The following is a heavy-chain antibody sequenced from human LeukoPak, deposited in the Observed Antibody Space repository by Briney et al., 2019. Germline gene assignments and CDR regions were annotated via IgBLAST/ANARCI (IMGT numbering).Heavy chain of an antibody. D-gene: IGHD3-10*01. CDR1: GFIFSDHE. V-gene: IGHV3-48*03. CDR3: ARDYYGDDL. J-gene: IGHJ5*02. CDR2: ISMNGDVQ. Sequence: GGSLRLSCTASGFIFSDHEMTWVRQAPGKGLEWISYISMNGDVQLNSDSVKGRFTISRDDSENSLYLQMNSVRAEDTAVYFCARDYYGDDLWGQGTLVTVSS.